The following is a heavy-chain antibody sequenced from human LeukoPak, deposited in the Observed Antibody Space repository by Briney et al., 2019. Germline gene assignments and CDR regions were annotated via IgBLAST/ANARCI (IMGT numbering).Heavy chain of an antibody. Sequence: PGGSLRLSCAASGFTFSNAWMSWVRQAPGKGVEWGGRIKSRTDGGTTDYAAPVKGRFTISRDDSKNTLYLQMNSLKTEDTAVYYCTTDLSGLGQWLGNWGQGTLVTVSS. CDR2: IKSRTDGGTT. CDR3: TTDLSGLGQWLGN. CDR1: GFTFSNAW. V-gene: IGHV3-15*01. J-gene: IGHJ4*02. D-gene: IGHD6-19*01.